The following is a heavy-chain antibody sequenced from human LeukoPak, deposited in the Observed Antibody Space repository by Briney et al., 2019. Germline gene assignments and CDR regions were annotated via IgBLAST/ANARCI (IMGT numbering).Heavy chain of an antibody. CDR1: GFTFDDYA. D-gene: IGHD6-6*01. Sequence: GGSLRLSCAASGFTFDDYAMHWVRQAPGEGLEWVSGISWNSGSIGYADSVKGRFTISRDNAKNSLYLQMNSLRAEDTALYYCAKDIRGQLANIDYWGQGTLVTVSS. J-gene: IGHJ4*02. CDR3: AKDIRGQLANIDY. CDR2: ISWNSGSI. V-gene: IGHV3-9*01.